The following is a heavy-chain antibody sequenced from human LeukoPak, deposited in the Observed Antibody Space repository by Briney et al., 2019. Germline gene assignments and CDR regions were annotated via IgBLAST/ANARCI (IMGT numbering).Heavy chain of an antibody. CDR3: ASGSITAPRGY. CDR2: ISDDASYK. CDR1: GFTFSSYA. D-gene: IGHD6-6*01. J-gene: IGHJ4*02. V-gene: IGHV3-30*03. Sequence: GRSLRLSCAASGFTFSSYAIHWVRQPPGKGLEWVAVISDDASYKYYADSVKGRFAISRHSSKNTLYLQMNSLRLEDTAVYYCASGSITAPRGYWGQGTLVTVSS.